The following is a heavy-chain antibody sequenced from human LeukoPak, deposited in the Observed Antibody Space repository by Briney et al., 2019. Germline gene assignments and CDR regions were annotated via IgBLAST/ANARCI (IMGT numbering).Heavy chain of an antibody. Sequence: PGGSLRLSCVVSGFTASDFDMSWVRQAPGKGLQWVSAIRDRGGNTYYSDSVKGRFTMSGDNSKNTLYLRMNSLRVEDTAKYYCAKVSWSRSSPDSWGQGTLVTVSS. CDR2: IRDRGGNT. J-gene: IGHJ5*02. V-gene: IGHV3-23*01. CDR1: GFTASDFD. D-gene: IGHD1-26*01. CDR3: AKVSWSRSSPDS.